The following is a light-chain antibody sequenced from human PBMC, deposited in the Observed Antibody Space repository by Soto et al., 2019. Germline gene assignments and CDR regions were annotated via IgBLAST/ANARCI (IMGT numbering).Light chain of an antibody. J-gene: IGKJ1*01. V-gene: IGKV1-39*01. CDR1: QSISSY. CDR3: LQDYRFPWT. Sequence: HMTQSPSSLSSSVGDRVTITCRASQSISSYLNWYQQKPGKAPKLLIYAASSLQSGVPSRFSGSGSGTDFTLTINSLQPEDFATYYCLQDYRFPWTFGQGTKVDNK. CDR2: AAS.